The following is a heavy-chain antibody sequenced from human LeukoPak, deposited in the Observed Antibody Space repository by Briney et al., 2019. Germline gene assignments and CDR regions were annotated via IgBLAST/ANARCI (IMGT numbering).Heavy chain of an antibody. CDR2: TYYRSMWYN. Sequence: SQTLSLTCAIYGDSVSNNSAAWNWIRQSPSRGLEWLGRTYYRSMWYNDYAVSVRGRITVNPDTSKNQFSLHLNSVTPEDTAVYYCARRLTQYDCFDPWGQGILVTVSS. D-gene: IGHD2-2*01. V-gene: IGHV6-1*01. J-gene: IGHJ5*02. CDR3: ARRLTQYDCFDP. CDR1: GDSVSNNSAA.